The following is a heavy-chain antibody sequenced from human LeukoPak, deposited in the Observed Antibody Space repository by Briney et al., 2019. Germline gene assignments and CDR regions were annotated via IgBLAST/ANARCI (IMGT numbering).Heavy chain of an antibody. CDR3: ARRGSSGWYEVYFDY. Sequence: PSETLSLTCTVSGGSISSYYWSWIRQPPGKGLEWIGYIYYSGSTNYNPSLKSRVTISVDTSKNQFSLKLSSVTAADTAVYYCARRGSSGWYEVYFDYWGQGTLVTVSS. V-gene: IGHV4-59*01. CDR2: IYYSGST. J-gene: IGHJ4*02. D-gene: IGHD6-19*01. CDR1: GGSISSYY.